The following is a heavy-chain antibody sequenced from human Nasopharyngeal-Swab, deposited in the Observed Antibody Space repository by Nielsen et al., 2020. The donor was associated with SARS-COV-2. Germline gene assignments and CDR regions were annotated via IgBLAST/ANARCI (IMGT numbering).Heavy chain of an antibody. CDR1: GFTLNHFG. V-gene: IGHV3-30*18. D-gene: IGHD2/OR15-2a*01. CDR2: ISYEGSIR. J-gene: IGHJ4*02. CDR3: AKSMAYFQLSGTYNLDF. Sequence: GESLKISCVASGFTLNHFGMHWVRQAPGKGLEWVSFISYEGSIRNYIDSVTGRFTVYRDSSKNTVYLQMHSLRPDDTAVYFCAKSMAYFQLSGTYNLDFWGQGTQVTVSS.